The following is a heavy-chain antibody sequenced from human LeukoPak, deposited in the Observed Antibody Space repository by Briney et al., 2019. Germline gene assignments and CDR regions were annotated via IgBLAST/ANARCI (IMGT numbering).Heavy chain of an antibody. CDR1: GFTFSSYS. CDR3: ARGSRHGYYFDY. Sequence: GGSLRLSCAASGFTFSSYSMNWVRQAPEKGLEWVSSISSSSSYIYYADSVKGRFTISRDNAKNSLYLQMNSLRAEDTAVYYCARGSRHGYYFDYWGQGTLVTVSS. CDR2: ISSSSSYI. V-gene: IGHV3-21*01. J-gene: IGHJ4*02.